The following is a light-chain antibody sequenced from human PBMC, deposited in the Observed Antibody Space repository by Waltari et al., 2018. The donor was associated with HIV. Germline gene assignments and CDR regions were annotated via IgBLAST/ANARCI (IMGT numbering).Light chain of an antibody. J-gene: IGLJ2*01. CDR1: SRSFGASDS. Sequence: QSALPQPPPLSRPPRQSVTLPSTTTSRSFGASDSVSWYQQHPGQAPKLIIYDVSQRPSGVPDRFSGSKSGDTASLTISGLQGEDEAEYYCCSYAGAYTVILGGGTKLTVL. CDR3: CSYAGAYTVI. V-gene: IGLV2-11*01. CDR2: DVS.